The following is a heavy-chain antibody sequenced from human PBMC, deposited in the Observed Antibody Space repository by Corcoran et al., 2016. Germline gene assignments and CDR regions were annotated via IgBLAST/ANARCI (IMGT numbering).Heavy chain of an antibody. J-gene: IGHJ4*02. CDR2: TWYDGSNK. CDR1: GFTFSSYG. Sequence: QVQLVESGGGVVQPGRSLRLSCAASGFTFSSYGMHWVRQAPGKGLEWVAVTWYDGSNKYYADSVKGRFTISRDNSKNTLYLQMNSLRTEDTAVYYCARDRDYVWGSYRSNDYFDYWGQGTLVTVSS. V-gene: IGHV3-33*01. CDR3: ARDRDYVWGSYRSNDYFDY. D-gene: IGHD3-16*02.